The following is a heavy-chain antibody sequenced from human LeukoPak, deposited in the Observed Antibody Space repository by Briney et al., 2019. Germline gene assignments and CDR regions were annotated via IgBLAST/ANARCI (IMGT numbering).Heavy chain of an antibody. CDR3: ARRRDYAFDY. CDR1: GGSISSYY. V-gene: IGHV4-59*08. CDR2: IYYSGST. J-gene: IGHJ4*02. Sequence: PSETLSLTCTVSGGSISSYYWSWIRQPPGKGLEWIGYIYYSGSTNYNPSLKSRVTISVDTSKNQLSLKLSSVTAADTAVYYCARRRDYAFDYWGQGTLVTVSS. D-gene: IGHD4/OR15-4a*01.